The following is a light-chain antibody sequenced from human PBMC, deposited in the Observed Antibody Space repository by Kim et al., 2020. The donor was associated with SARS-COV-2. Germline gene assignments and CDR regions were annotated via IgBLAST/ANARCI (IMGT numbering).Light chain of an antibody. V-gene: IGKV3-15*01. CDR1: QNVGRS. Sequence: EVVMTQSPATLSVSPGERVTLSCKASQNVGRSLAWYQQKPGQAPRLLIYGASTRATGVPAWFSGSGSRTDFTLTISSLQSEDFAVYYCQQYDKWPPYTFGQGTKLEI. CDR2: GAS. J-gene: IGKJ2*01. CDR3: QQYDKWPPYT.